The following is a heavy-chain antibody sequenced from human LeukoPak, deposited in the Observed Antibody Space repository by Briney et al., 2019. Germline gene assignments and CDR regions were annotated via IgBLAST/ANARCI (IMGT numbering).Heavy chain of an antibody. CDR2: ISSSSSYI. CDR3: ARSSSSWYYFDY. J-gene: IGHJ4*02. CDR1: GFTFSSYN. V-gene: IGHV3-21*01. D-gene: IGHD6-13*01. Sequence: PGGSLRLSCAASGFTFSSYNMNWVRQAPGKGLEWVSSISSSSSYIYYADSVKGRFTISRDNAKNSLYLQMSSLRAEDTAVYYCARSSSSWYYFDYWGQGTLVTVSS.